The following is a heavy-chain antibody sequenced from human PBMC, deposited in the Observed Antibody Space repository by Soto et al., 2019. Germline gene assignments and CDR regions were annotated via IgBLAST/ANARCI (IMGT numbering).Heavy chain of an antibody. V-gene: IGHV4-30-4*01. D-gene: IGHD1-20*01. Sequence: SETLSLTCTVSGGSISRGDYYWSWIRQPPGKGLEWIGYIYYSGSTYYNPSLKSRVTISVDTSKNQFSLKLSSVTAADTAVYYCARGIGYNWNPDNFDYWGQGTLVTVSS. CDR1: GGSISRGDYY. J-gene: IGHJ4*02. CDR2: IYYSGST. CDR3: ARGIGYNWNPDNFDY.